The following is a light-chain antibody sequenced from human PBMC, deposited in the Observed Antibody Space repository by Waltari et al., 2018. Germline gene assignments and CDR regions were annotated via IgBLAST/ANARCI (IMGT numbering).Light chain of an antibody. Sequence: DIVMTQSPDSLAVSLGERATINCKTSQGVLHPSNNKNYLSWFQLKAGQPPKVLIHWASTRESGVPDRFRGSGSGTDFTLTISNLQAEDVAVYYCQQYFSTPWTFGQGTKVEIK. J-gene: IGKJ1*01. CDR3: QQYFSTPWT. CDR1: QGVLHPSNNKNY. V-gene: IGKV4-1*01. CDR2: WAS.